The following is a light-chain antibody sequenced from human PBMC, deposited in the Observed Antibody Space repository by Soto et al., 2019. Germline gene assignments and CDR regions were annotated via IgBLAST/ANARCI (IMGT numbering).Light chain of an antibody. Sequence: EIVMTQSPATLSVSPGERATLSCRASQSVSSNLAWYQQKPGQAPRLLIYGASTRATGIPARFSGSGSGTEFTLTISSLQSEDFAVYYCKQYNNWRPALTFGGGTKVEIK. CDR3: KQYNNWRPALT. CDR1: QSVSSN. J-gene: IGKJ4*01. V-gene: IGKV3-15*01. CDR2: GAS.